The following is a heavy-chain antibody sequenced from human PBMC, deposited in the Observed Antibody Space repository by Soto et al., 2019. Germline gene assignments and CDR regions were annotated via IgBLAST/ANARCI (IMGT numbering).Heavy chain of an antibody. CDR1: GFTVSSSN. Sequence: PGGSLRLSCAASGFTVSSSNMRWVRQAPGKGLEWVSLIYSGGSTYYADSVKGRFTISRDNSKNTLFLQMNSVRADDTAMYYCARESSSGHSYFDYWGRGTLVTVYS. CDR3: ARESSSGHSYFDY. CDR2: IYSGGST. V-gene: IGHV3-66*01. J-gene: IGHJ4*02. D-gene: IGHD3-22*01.